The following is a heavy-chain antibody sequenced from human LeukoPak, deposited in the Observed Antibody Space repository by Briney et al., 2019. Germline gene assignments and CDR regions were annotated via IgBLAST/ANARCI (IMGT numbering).Heavy chain of an antibody. V-gene: IGHV3-30*18. J-gene: IGHJ4*02. CDR3: AKHDGPIVVVTVKLDY. D-gene: IGHD2-21*02. CDR2: ISSDGNKD. CDR1: GFTFSSYG. Sequence: GGSLRLSCVASGFTFSSYGMHWVRQAPGKGLEWVAFISSDGNKDYYEDSVKGRFTISRDNYKNTLFLQMSSLRPEDTAVYYCAKHDGPIVVVTVKLDYWGQGTLVTVSS.